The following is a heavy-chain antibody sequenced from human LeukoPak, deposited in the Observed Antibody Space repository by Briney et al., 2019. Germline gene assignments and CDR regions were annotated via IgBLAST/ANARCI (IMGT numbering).Heavy chain of an antibody. CDR1: GGSISSGGYY. D-gene: IGHD2-2*01. Sequence: SETLSLTCTVSGGSISSGGYYWSWIRQHPGKGLEWIGYIYYSGSTYYNPSLKSRVTISVDTPKNQFSLKLSSVTAADTAVYYCARGIPATVGIDPWGQGTLVTVSS. CDR2: IYYSGST. V-gene: IGHV4-31*03. J-gene: IGHJ5*02. CDR3: ARGIPATVGIDP.